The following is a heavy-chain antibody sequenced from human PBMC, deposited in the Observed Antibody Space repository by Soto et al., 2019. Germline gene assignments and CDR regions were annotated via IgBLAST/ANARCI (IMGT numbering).Heavy chain of an antibody. D-gene: IGHD4-17*01. Sequence: PGGSLRLSCAASGFTFSGSWMHWVRQAPGKGLVWVSRINGDGSGTSYADFVKGRFTISRDDAKNTLFLQMDSLGAEDTALYYCAKEPGADFGDYCVLWGQGTLVTVSS. CDR1: GFTFSGSW. CDR2: INGDGSGT. J-gene: IGHJ4*02. V-gene: IGHV3-74*01. CDR3: AKEPGADFGDYCVL.